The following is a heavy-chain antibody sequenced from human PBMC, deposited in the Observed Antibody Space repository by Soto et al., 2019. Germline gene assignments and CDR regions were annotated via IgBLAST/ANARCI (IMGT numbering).Heavy chain of an antibody. Sequence: GGSLRLSCAASGFICSDYAMSWIRQAPGKGLEWVSYISGSGSDIYYVDSVKGRFTISRDNAKNSLYLQMNSLRAEDTAIYYCARGSGTQNLWGQGTLVTVSS. D-gene: IGHD1-26*01. J-gene: IGHJ4*02. CDR1: GFICSDYA. CDR2: ISGSGSDI. V-gene: IGHV3-11*01. CDR3: ARGSGTQNL.